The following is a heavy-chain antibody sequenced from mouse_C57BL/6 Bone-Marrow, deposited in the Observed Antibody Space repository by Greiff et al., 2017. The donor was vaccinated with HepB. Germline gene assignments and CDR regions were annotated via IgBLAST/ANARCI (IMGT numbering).Heavy chain of an antibody. CDR2: IDPSDSYT. J-gene: IGHJ4*01. V-gene: IGHV1-59*01. Sequence: VQLQQSGAELVRPGTSVKLSCKASGYTFTSYWMHWVKQRPGQGLEWIGVIDPSDSYTNYNQKFKGKATLTVDTSSSTAYMQLSSLTSEDSAVYYCARPPLYSNLAMDYWGQGTSVTVSS. D-gene: IGHD2-5*01. CDR3: ARPPLYSNLAMDY. CDR1: GYTFTSYW.